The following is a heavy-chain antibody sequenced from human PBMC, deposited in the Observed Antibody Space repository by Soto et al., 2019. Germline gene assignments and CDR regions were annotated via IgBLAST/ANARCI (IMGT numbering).Heavy chain of an antibody. CDR1: GFTFSSYS. CDR3: ARDGGVVPAHNYYYYYYGMDV. V-gene: IGHV3-21*01. Sequence: PGGSLRLSCAASGFTFSSYSMNWVRQARGKGLEWVSSISSSSSYIYYADSVKGRFTISRDNAKNSLYLQMNSLRAEDTAVYYCARDGGVVPAHNYYYYYYGMDVWGHGTTVTVSS. CDR2: ISSSSSYI. D-gene: IGHD2-2*01. J-gene: IGHJ6*02.